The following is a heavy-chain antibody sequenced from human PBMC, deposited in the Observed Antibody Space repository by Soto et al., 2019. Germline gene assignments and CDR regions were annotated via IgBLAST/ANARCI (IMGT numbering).Heavy chain of an antibody. CDR3: ATDHGVLAYCGGDCYSDHWHFDL. D-gene: IGHD2-21*02. J-gene: IGHJ2*01. CDR2: IIPIFGTA. V-gene: IGHV1-69*13. CDR1: GCTFSSYA. Sequence: ASVKFSCKASGCTFSSYAISWVRQAPGQGLEWMGGIIPIFGTANYAQKFQGRVTITAGESTSTAYMGLSSLRSEDTAMEYCATDHGVLAYCGGDCYSDHWHFDLWGRGTLVTGSS.